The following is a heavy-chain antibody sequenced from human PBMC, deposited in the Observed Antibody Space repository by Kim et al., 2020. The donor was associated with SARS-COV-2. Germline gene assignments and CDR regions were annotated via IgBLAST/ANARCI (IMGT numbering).Heavy chain of an antibody. CDR3: ATAYYYGSGSYYPFDY. V-gene: IGHV1-24*01. Sequence: KFQGRVTMTEDTSTDTAYMELSSLRSEDTAVYYCATAYYYGSGSYYPFDYWGQGTLVTVSS. D-gene: IGHD3-10*01. J-gene: IGHJ4*02.